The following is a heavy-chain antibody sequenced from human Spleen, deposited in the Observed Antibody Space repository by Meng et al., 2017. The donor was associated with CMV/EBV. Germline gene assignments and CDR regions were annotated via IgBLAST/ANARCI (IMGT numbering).Heavy chain of an antibody. J-gene: IGHJ5*02. CDR2: DDRSEGK. D-gene: IGHD3-16*02. CDR3: AHGRYTEGSLWFDP. V-gene: IGHV2-5*01. Sequence: SGVSTGTGGVGVCGSQHPPEEALGWLTVDDRSEGKRYSPSLKGRLTMTRDTSKSQVDLTMTKMDPADTATYYCAHGRYTEGSLWFDPWGQGTLVTVSS. CDR1: GVSTGTGGVG.